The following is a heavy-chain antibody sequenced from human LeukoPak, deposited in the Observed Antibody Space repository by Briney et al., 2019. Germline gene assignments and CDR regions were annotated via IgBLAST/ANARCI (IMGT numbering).Heavy chain of an antibody. D-gene: IGHD1-1*01. CDR3: ARVDGSQGPYYFDY. Sequence: SETLSLTCTVSGGSISSYYWSWTRQPPGKGLEWIGYIYYSGSTNYNPSLKSRVTISVDTSKNQFSLKLSSVTAADTAVYYCARVDGSQGPYYFDYWGQGTLVTVSS. CDR1: GGSISSYY. CDR2: IYYSGST. V-gene: IGHV4-59*01. J-gene: IGHJ4*02.